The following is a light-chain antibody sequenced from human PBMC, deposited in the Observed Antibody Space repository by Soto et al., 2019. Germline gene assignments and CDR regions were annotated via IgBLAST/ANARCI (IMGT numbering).Light chain of an antibody. J-gene: IGKJ1*01. V-gene: IGKV1-5*01. CDR3: QPYKMYSPWT. Sequence: DIQMTQSPSTVSAYVGDSVTITCRASQSITTWLAWYQQRPGKAPKLLIYDVSSLQSGVPSRLSGSGSGTEFTLTISSLQPDDFATYYCQPYKMYSPWTFGQGTKVDI. CDR2: DVS. CDR1: QSITTW.